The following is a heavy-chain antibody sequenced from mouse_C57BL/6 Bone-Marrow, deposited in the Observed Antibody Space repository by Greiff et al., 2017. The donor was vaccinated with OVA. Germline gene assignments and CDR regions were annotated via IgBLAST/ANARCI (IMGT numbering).Heavy chain of an antibody. Sequence: VKLMESGPGLVAPSQSLSITCTVSGFSLTSYGVDWVRQSPGKGLEWLGVIWGVGSTNYNSALKSRLSISKDNSKSQVFLKMNSLQTDDTAMYYCASGYDGTAPMDYWGQGTSVTVSS. D-gene: IGHD3-3*01. V-gene: IGHV2-6*01. CDR2: IWGVGST. CDR1: GFSLTSYG. J-gene: IGHJ4*01. CDR3: ASGYDGTAPMDY.